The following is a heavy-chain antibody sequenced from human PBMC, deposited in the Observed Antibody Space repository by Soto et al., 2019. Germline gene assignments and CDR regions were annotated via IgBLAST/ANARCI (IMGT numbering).Heavy chain of an antibody. J-gene: IGHJ4*02. CDR3: ARERGSGSYFYADY. Sequence: ASVKVSCKASGYTFTSYAMHWVRQAPGQRLEWMGWVNAGNGNTKYSQKFQGRVTITRDTSASTAYMELSSLRSEDTAVYYCARERGSGSYFYADYWGQGTLVTV. V-gene: IGHV1-3*01. CDR1: GYTFTSYA. CDR2: VNAGNGNT. D-gene: IGHD1-26*01.